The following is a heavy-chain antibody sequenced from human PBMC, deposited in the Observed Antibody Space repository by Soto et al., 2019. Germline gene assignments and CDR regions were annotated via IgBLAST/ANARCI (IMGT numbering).Heavy chain of an antibody. CDR2: ISSSGSTR. Sequence: PWGSLLLSCAASGLTFSSYEMNWVRQAPGEGLEWVSYISSSGSTRYYADSVKGRFTISRDNAKNSLYLQMNSLRAEDTAVYYCASVPSETGALTMVRIEAFDIWGQGTMVT. CDR1: GLTFSSYE. D-gene: IGHD3-10*01. CDR3: ASVPSETGALTMVRIEAFDI. J-gene: IGHJ3*02. V-gene: IGHV3-48*03.